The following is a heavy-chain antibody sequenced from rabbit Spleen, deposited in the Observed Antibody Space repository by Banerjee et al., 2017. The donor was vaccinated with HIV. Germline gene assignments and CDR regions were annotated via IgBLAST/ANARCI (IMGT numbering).Heavy chain of an antibody. J-gene: IGHJ3*01. CDR1: GFSFSSNW. V-gene: IGHV1S45*01. CDR3: ARTYSTYDGYGYANHL. Sequence: LEESGGGLVKPGGTLTLTCTVSGFSFSSNWICWVRQAPGKGLEWIACIDSGSSGHTYYANWAKGRFAISKTSSTVDLKMTSLTAADTATYFCARTYSTYDGYGYANHLWGQGTLVTVS. D-gene: IGHD6-1*01. CDR2: IDSGSSGHT.